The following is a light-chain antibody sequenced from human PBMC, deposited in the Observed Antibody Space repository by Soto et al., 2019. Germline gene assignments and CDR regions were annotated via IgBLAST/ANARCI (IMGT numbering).Light chain of an antibody. CDR1: QGISSY. V-gene: IGKV1-8*01. J-gene: IGKJ1*01. CDR3: QQYYNYPRT. Sequence: AIRMTQSTSSLSASTGDRVTITCRASQGISSYLAWYQQKPGKAPKFLIYAASTLQSGVPSRFSGSGSGTDFTLTFSCLQSEDFATYYCQQYYNYPRTFGQGTKVEIK. CDR2: AAS.